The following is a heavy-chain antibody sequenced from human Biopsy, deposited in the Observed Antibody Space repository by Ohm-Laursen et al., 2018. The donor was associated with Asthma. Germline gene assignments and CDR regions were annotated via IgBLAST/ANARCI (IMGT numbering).Heavy chain of an antibody. J-gene: IGHJ4*02. CDR3: ARDYDGDYVQRHLPLAY. D-gene: IGHD4-17*01. CDR1: GGTFSTFG. Sequence: SVKVFCKPSGGTFSTFGISWVRQAPGQGLEWMGRIIPFYGTATYAQNFQGRLTLTADESTSTAYMELSSLRSEDTAVYFCARDYDGDYVQRHLPLAYWGQGTLVTVSS. CDR2: IIPFYGTA. V-gene: IGHV1-69*13.